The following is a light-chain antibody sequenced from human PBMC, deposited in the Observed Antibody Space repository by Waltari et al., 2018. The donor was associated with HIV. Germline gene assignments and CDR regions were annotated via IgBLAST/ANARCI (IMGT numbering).Light chain of an antibody. J-gene: IGKJ4*01. CDR2: WAS. Sequence: DILMTQSPVSLAVSLGARATINCKSRQTLLYSSNNKNYLAWYQHKPGQPPKLLIYWASTRQSGVPDRFSGSGSGTNVTLTINKLQSEDVATYYCQQYYRTPLTFGGGTKVGLK. V-gene: IGKV4-1*01. CDR1: QTLLYSSNNKNY. CDR3: QQYYRTPLT.